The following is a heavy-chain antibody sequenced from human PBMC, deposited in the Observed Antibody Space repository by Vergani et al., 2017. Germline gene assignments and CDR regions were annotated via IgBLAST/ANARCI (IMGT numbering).Heavy chain of an antibody. J-gene: IGHJ2*01. CDR2: IYYSGST. D-gene: IGHD1-1*01. Sequence: QLQLQESGPGLVKPSETLSLTCTVSGGSISSSSYYWGWIRQPPGKGLEWIGSIYYSGSTYYNPSLKSRVTISVDTSKNQFSLKLISVTAADTAVYYCARDGQPNGYFDLWGRGTLVTVSS. CDR1: GGSISSSSYY. V-gene: IGHV4-39*02. CDR3: ARDGQPNGYFDL.